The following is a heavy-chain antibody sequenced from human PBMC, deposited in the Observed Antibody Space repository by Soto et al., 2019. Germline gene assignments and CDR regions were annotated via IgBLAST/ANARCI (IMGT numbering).Heavy chain of an antibody. V-gene: IGHV1-69*13. CDR2: LIPIFGTA. J-gene: IGHJ6*01. Sequence: SVKVSFKADRGTFSSYAISWVRQAPGQGLEWMGGLIPIFGTANYAQKFQGRVTITADEFTSTAYMELSSLRSEDTAVYYCASSEACHEGYYFYGSDVRGKVTTVT. CDR3: ASSEACHEGYYFYGSDV. D-gene: IGHD3-22*01. CDR1: RGTFSSYA.